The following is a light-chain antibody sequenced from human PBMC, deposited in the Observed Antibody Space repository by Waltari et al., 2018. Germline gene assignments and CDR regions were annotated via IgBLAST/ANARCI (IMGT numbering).Light chain of an antibody. V-gene: IGLV1-40*01. CDR3: QSYDSSLSGYV. J-gene: IGLJ1*01. CDR1: SSNIGDGSD. CDR2: GNS. Sequence: QSVLTQPPSVSGAPGQRVTISCPGSSSNIGDGSDVHWYQQRPGTAPKLLIYGNSNRPSGGPDRFSGSKSGTSASLAITGLQAEDEADYYCQSYDSSLSGYVFGTGTKVTVL.